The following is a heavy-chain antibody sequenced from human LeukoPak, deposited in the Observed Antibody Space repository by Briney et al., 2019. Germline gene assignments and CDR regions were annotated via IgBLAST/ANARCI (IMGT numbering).Heavy chain of an antibody. CDR3: AKGGSDSSGYYSLYYYYYMDV. V-gene: IGHV3-23*01. Sequence: PGGTLRLSCAASSFTFSSYAMSWVRQAPGKGLEWVSAISPSGRNTYYADSVKGRFIISRDNSKNMLYLQMSSLRAEDTAVYYCAKGGSDSSGYYSLYYYYYMDVWGKGTTVTISS. J-gene: IGHJ6*03. D-gene: IGHD3-22*01. CDR2: ISPSGRNT. CDR1: SFTFSSYA.